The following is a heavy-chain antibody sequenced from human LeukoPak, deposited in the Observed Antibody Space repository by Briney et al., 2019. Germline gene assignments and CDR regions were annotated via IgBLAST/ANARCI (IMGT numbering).Heavy chain of an antibody. CDR1: GFTFSSYA. D-gene: IGHD3-22*01. CDR3: ARGGYYYDSSGYYHDAFDI. CDR2: ISYDGSNK. V-gene: IGHV3-30-3*01. J-gene: IGHJ3*02. Sequence: GGSLRLSCAASGFTFSSYAMHWVRQAPGKGLEWVAVISYDGSNKYYADSVKGRFTISRDNSKNTLYLQMNSLRDEDTAVYYCARGGYYYDSSGYYHDAFDIWGQGTMVTVSS.